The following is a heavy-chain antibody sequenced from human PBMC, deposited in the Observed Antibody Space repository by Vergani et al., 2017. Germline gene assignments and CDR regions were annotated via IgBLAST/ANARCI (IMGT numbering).Heavy chain of an antibody. CDR1: GYTLTELS. CDR3: ATFMITFGGVIVMGDAFDI. D-gene: IGHD3-16*02. J-gene: IGHJ3*02. Sequence: QVQLVQSGAEVKKPGASVKVSCKVSGYTLTELSMHWVRQAPGKGLEWMGGFDPEDGETIYAQKFQGRVTMTEDTSTDTAYMELSSLRSEDTAVYYCATFMITFGGVIVMGDAFDIWGQGTMVTVSS. V-gene: IGHV1-24*01. CDR2: FDPEDGET.